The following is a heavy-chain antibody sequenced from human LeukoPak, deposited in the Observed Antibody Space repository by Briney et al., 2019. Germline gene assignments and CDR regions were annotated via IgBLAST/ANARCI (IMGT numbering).Heavy chain of an antibody. V-gene: IGHV3-9*01. CDR1: GFTVSSHY. CDR2: ISWNSGSI. D-gene: IGHD3-3*01. Sequence: PGGSLRLSCAASGFTVSSHYMSWVRQAPGKGLEWVSGISWNSGSIGYADSVKGRFTISRDNAKNSLYLQMNSLRAEDTALYYCAKDNDFWSGYIDYWGQGTLVTVSS. J-gene: IGHJ4*02. CDR3: AKDNDFWSGYIDY.